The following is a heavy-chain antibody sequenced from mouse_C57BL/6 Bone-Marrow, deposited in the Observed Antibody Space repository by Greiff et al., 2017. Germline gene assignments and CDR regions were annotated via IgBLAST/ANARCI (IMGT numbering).Heavy chain of an antibody. J-gene: IGHJ2*01. V-gene: IGHV1-52*01. D-gene: IGHD3-2*02. Sequence: QVQLQQPGAELVRPGSSVKLSCKASGYTFTSYWMHWVKQRPIQGLEWIGNIDPSDSETHYNQKFKDKATLTVDKSYSTAYMQLSSLTSEDSAVYYCARYGSGYLYVDYWGQGTTLTVSS. CDR1: GYTFTSYW. CDR2: IDPSDSET. CDR3: ARYGSGYLYVDY.